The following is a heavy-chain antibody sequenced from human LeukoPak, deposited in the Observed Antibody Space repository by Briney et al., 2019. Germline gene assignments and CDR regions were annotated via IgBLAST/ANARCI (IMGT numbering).Heavy chain of an antibody. CDR3: ARDLSPRLRFLESPFGFDP. CDR2: IYKNAIT. D-gene: IGHD3-3*01. Sequence: GGSLRLSCAASGFTVSSNYMTWVRQAPGKGLEWVSVIYKNAITYYADTVKGRSTISRDNSKNMLYLQMNSLGAEDTAVYYCARDLSPRLRFLESPFGFDPWGQGTLVTVSS. J-gene: IGHJ5*02. CDR1: GFTVSSNY. V-gene: IGHV3-53*01.